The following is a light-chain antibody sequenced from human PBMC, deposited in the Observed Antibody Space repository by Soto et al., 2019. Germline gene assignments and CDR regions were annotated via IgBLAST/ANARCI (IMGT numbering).Light chain of an antibody. CDR1: QDISNY. Sequence: DIQMTQSPSSLSASVGDRGTIAWHASQDISNYLHWYQQKPGKAPKLLIYDASNLETGVPSRFSGSGSGTDFTFTISSLQPEDIATYYCQQYDNFPRAINFGQGTRLEIK. V-gene: IGKV1-33*01. J-gene: IGKJ5*01. CDR2: DAS. CDR3: QQYDNFPRAIN.